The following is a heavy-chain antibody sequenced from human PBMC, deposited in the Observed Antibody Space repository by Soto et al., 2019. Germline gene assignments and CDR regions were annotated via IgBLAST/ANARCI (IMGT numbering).Heavy chain of an antibody. Sequence: QVQLVQSGAEVKKTGASVKVSCKASGYTFTSFGISWVRQAPGQGLEWMGWISAYNGNTNYAENLQGRVTMTTDTSTSTAYMEPRSLTSDDTAVYYCARDHPGGTDAFDIWGQGTRVTVSS. CDR1: GYTFTSFG. CDR3: ARDHPGGTDAFDI. CDR2: ISAYNGNT. D-gene: IGHD2-8*02. V-gene: IGHV1-18*01. J-gene: IGHJ3*02.